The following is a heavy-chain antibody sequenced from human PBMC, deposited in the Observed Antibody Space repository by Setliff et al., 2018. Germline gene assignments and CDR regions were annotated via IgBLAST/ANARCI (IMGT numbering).Heavy chain of an antibody. V-gene: IGHV4-39*01. Sequence: PSETLSLTCTVSGGSISNSRYYWGWIRQPPGKGLEWIGSMYYSGGTYYIPSLESRVIISVDKSKNQFSLKLNSVTAADTAVYYCASLYCSAGSCYLDYWGQGTLVTVSS. CDR3: ASLYCSAGSCYLDY. CDR1: GGSISNSRYY. D-gene: IGHD2-15*01. J-gene: IGHJ4*02. CDR2: MYYSGGT.